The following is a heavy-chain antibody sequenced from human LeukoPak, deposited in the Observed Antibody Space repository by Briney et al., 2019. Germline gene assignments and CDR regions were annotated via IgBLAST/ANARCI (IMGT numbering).Heavy chain of an antibody. CDR2: IYYSGRS. CDR1: GVSISSTSYC. J-gene: IGHJ5*02. CDR3: AQSLGASTWFGNWFDP. V-gene: IGHV4-39*01. Sequence: SETLSLTCTVSGVSISSTSYCWGWIRQPPGKGRDWIGSIYYSGRSYYNPSLKSRVTISVDTPKSQFSLKLSSVTAADTAVYYCAQSLGASTWFGNWFDPWGQGTLVTVSS. D-gene: IGHD3-10*01.